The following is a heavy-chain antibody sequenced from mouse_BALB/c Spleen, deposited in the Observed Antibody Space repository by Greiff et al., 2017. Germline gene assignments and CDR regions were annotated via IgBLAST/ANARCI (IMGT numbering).Heavy chain of an antibody. D-gene: IGHD1-1*01. Sequence: EVHLVESGGGLVKPGGSLKLSCAASGFTFSSYAMSWVRQTPEKRLEWVATISSGGSYTYYPDSVKGRFTISRDNAKNTLYLQMSSLRSEDTAMYYCARRTTVVAYWYFDVWGAGTTVTVSS. CDR3: ARRTTVVAYWYFDV. J-gene: IGHJ1*01. CDR1: GFTFSSYA. V-gene: IGHV5-9-3*01. CDR2: ISSGGSYT.